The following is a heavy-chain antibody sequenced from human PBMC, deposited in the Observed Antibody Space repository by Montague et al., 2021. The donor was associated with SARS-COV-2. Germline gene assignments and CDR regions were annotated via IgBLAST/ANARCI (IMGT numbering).Heavy chain of an antibody. CDR2: IFWNDDK. CDR3: AHRLLFSSLGDIDS. CDR1: GFSLISVGVG. Sequence: PALVKPTQTFTLTCTFSGFSLISVGVGVGWIRQPPGKALEWLALIFWNDDKRYNSSLKNRLTVTKDTSKNQVVLTMTNMDPLDTGTYYCAHRLLFSSLGDIDSWGQGTLVTVAS. V-gene: IGHV2-5*01. J-gene: IGHJ4*03. D-gene: IGHD7-27*01.